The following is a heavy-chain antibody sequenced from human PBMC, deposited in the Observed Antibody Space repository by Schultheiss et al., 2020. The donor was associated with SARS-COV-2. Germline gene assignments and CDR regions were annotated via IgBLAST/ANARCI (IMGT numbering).Heavy chain of an antibody. CDR1: GFTVSSNY. J-gene: IGHJ4*02. CDR3: ARDLRDGYNPLGY. V-gene: IGHV3-53*01. Sequence: GESLKISCAASGFTVSSNYMSWVRQAPGKGLEWVSVIYSGGSTYYADSVKGRFTISRDNSKNTLYLQMNSLRAEDTAVYYCARDLRDGYNPLGYWGQGTLVTVSS. D-gene: IGHD5-24*01. CDR2: IYSGGST.